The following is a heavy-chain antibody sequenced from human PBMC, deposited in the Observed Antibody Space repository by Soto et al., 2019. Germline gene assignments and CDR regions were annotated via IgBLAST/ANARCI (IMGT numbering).Heavy chain of an antibody. J-gene: IGHJ5*02. D-gene: IGHD6-13*01. CDR1: GGSINSYF. CDR3: ERASRSFRTFDP. Sequence: PTETLSLTCTVSGGSINSYFWTWIRQPPGKGLEWIASIYYSGSTDYNPSLKSRVTLSVDTSKNQFSLKLSSVTAADTAVYYCERASRSFRTFDPWGQGNLVTVSS. V-gene: IGHV4-59*08. CDR2: IYYSGST.